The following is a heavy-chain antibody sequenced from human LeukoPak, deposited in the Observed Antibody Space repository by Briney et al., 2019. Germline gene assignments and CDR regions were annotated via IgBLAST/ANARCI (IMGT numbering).Heavy chain of an antibody. Sequence: SETLSLTCTVSGGSISSYYWSWIRQPAGKGLEWIGRIYTSGSTNYNPSLKSRVTMSVDTSKNQFSLKLSSVTAADTAVYYCARDRSDFWSGCYTGYYYGMDVWGQGTTVTVSS. V-gene: IGHV4-4*07. CDR3: ARDRSDFWSGCYTGYYYGMDV. D-gene: IGHD3-3*01. J-gene: IGHJ6*02. CDR2: IYTSGST. CDR1: GGSISSYY.